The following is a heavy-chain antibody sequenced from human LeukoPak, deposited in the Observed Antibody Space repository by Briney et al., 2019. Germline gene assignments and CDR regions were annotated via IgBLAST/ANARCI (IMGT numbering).Heavy chain of an antibody. V-gene: IGHV4-38-2*01. Sequence: PSETLSLTCAVSGYSISSGYYWGWIRQPPGKGLEWIGSIYHSGSTYYNPSLKSRVTISVDTSKNQFSLKLSSVTAADTAVYYCARHASVSGNWPRPLDSWGQGSLVTVSS. CDR1: GYSISSGYY. J-gene: IGHJ4*02. D-gene: IGHD6-19*01. CDR2: IYHSGST. CDR3: ARHASVSGNWPRPLDS.